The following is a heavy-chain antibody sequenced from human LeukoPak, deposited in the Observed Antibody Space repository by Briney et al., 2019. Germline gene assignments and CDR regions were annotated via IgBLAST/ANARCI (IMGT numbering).Heavy chain of an antibody. CDR3: ARAIKSTVTLFDY. Sequence: GGSLRLSCAASGFTYSSYWMSWVRRAPGKGLEWVANIKQDGSEKYYVDSVKGRFTISRDNAKNSLYLQMNSLRAEDTAVYYCARAIKSTVTLFDYWGQGTLVTVSS. D-gene: IGHD4-17*01. CDR2: IKQDGSEK. J-gene: IGHJ4*02. V-gene: IGHV3-7*01. CDR1: GFTYSSYW.